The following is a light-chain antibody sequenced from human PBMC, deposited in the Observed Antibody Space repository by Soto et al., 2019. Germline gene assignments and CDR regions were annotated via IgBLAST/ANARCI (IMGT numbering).Light chain of an antibody. V-gene: IGKV3-11*01. CDR2: DAF. J-gene: IGKJ4*01. CDR3: QHHANWPLT. Sequence: EIVLTQSPATLSLSPGERATLSCTATQSVSSYLAWYQQKPGQAPRLLIYDAFNTATGIPDRFSGSGSGTDFTLAIRSLEPKAFAVYYCQHHANWPLTFGGGTKVE. CDR1: QSVSSY.